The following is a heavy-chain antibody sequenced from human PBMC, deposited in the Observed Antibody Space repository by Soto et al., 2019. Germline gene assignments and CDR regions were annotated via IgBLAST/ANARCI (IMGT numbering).Heavy chain of an antibody. CDR2: ISAYNGKR. Sequence: QGQLLQSGDEVKTPGASVRVSCRASGYPFTSYGISWVRQAPGQGLEWVAWISAYNGKRDTAEKFQGRVTMTLDTSTDTAHMELGDLTSADTAVYYCARGRIVASIHDAFEIGGQGTKVTVSS. D-gene: IGHD5-12*01. CDR1: GYPFTSYG. CDR3: ARGRIVASIHDAFEI. V-gene: IGHV1-18*01. J-gene: IGHJ3*02.